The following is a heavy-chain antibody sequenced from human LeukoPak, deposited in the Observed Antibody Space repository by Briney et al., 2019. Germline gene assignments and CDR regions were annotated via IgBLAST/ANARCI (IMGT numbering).Heavy chain of an antibody. J-gene: IGHJ3*02. Sequence: SQTLSLTCAISGDSFSSKSAGWNWKRQSPSRGLEWLGRTYYKSKWYDDYAVSVKGRITINPDTSKNQFSLQLNSVTPEDTAVYYCARERGTIGNHDAFNIWGQGTMVTVSS. CDR2: TYYKSKWYD. CDR1: GDSFSSKSAG. CDR3: ARERGTIGNHDAFNI. V-gene: IGHV6-1*01. D-gene: IGHD2-8*01.